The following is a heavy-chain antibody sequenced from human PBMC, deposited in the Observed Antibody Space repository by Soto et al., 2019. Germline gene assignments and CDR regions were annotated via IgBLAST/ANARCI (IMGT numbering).Heavy chain of an antibody. Sequence: EVKVVESGGGLVQPGGSLRLSCAASGFTFSDNWMHWVRQPPGKGPVWVSRISGDASSTSYSDSVKGRFTISRDSAKNTVYLQMDSLRVEDTSVYYCTIGGTRTTSWGLFDSWGQGTLVTV. CDR1: GFTFSDNW. D-gene: IGHD3-16*01. CDR3: TIGGTRTTSWGLFDS. J-gene: IGHJ4*02. V-gene: IGHV3-74*01. CDR2: ISGDASST.